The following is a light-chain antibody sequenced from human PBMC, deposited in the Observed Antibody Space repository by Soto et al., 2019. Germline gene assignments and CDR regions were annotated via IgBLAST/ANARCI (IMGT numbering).Light chain of an antibody. CDR3: TSYAGGNNI. J-gene: IGLJ1*01. Sequence: QSVLTQPPSASGSPGQSVTISCTGTSSDVGGYNYVSWYQQHPGKVPKLIVYEVNKRPSGVPDRFSGSKSGNTASLTVSGLQAEDAADYYCTSYAGGNNIFGTGTKLTVL. V-gene: IGLV2-8*01. CDR2: EVN. CDR1: SSDVGGYNY.